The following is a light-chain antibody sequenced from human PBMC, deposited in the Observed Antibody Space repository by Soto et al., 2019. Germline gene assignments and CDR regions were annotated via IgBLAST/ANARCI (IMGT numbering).Light chain of an antibody. J-gene: IGKJ5*01. V-gene: IGKV3-15*01. CDR1: QNVRSN. Sequence: EIVMTQSPATLSVSPGERDTVSCRASQNVRSNLAWYQQKPGQAPRLLIYGASTRATGIPARFSGRGSGTDFTLTISRLEPEDFAVYYCQQYTSSLITFGQGTRLEI. CDR3: QQYTSSLIT. CDR2: GAS.